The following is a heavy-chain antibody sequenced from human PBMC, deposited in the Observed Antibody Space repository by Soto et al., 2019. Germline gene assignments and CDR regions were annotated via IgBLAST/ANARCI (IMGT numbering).Heavy chain of an antibody. Sequence: QVQLVQSGAEVKWPGSSVKVSCKASGDTFSFYSINWVRQAPGLGLEWMGRINPILSMSNYAQRFQGRVTMTADKSTSTAYMDLSSLRSEDTAIYYCATSYGSGYRAFDYWGQGALVTVSS. CDR1: GDTFSFYS. CDR3: ATSYGSGYRAFDY. CDR2: INPILSMS. V-gene: IGHV1-69*02. J-gene: IGHJ4*02. D-gene: IGHD3-10*01.